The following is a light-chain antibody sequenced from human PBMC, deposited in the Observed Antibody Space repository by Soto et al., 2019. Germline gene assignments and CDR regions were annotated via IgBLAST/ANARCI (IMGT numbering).Light chain of an antibody. V-gene: IGKV3-20*01. CDR1: QSVSSCY. CDR2: GAS. J-gene: IGKJ5*01. Sequence: EIVLTQSPGTLSLSPGEKATLSCRASQSVSSCYLAWYQQKPGQAPRLLINGASSRATGIPDRFSGSGSGTDFTLTISRLEPEDFAVYYCQQYGTSPPSTFGQGTHWRL. CDR3: QQYGTSPPST.